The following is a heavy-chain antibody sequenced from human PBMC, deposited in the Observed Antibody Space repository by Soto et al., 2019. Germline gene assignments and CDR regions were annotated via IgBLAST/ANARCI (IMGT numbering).Heavy chain of an antibody. CDR2: VSTYNGNT. Sequence: QFQVVQSGAEVKKPGASVKVSCKPSGYTFTSYGVSWVRQAPGQGLEWMGWVSTYNGNTKYTQKLQGRVTMTIDTSTSTAYMELRSLRSDDTAVYYCASRIVAGGDFDIWGQGTMVTLSS. V-gene: IGHV1-18*01. CDR3: ASRIVAGGDFDI. CDR1: GYTFTSYG. D-gene: IGHD6-19*01. J-gene: IGHJ3*02.